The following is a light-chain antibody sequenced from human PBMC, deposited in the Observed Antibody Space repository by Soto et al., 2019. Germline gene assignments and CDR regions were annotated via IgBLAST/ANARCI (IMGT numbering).Light chain of an antibody. CDR3: QQHGSSPRT. V-gene: IGKV3-20*01. CDR2: GAS. J-gene: IGKJ1*01. CDR1: QSVSSSY. Sequence: EIVLTQSPGTLSLSPGERATLSCRASQSVSSSYLAWYQQKPGQAPRLLIYGASSRATGIPDRFSGSGSGTDFTLTISRLEPEDFEVYYCQQHGSSPRTFGQGTKVDIK.